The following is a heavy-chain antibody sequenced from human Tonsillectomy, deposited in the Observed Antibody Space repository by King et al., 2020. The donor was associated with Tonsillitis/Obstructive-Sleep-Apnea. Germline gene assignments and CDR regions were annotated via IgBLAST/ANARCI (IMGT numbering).Heavy chain of an antibody. Sequence: VQLQESGPGLVKPSQTLSLTCTVSGGSISSGGYYWSWIRQHPGKGLEWIGYIYYSGSTYYNPSLKSLVTISVDTSKNQFSLKLSSVTAADTAVYYCARVRPGGGSGWRGIGYYYMDVWGKGTTVTVSS. J-gene: IGHJ6*03. V-gene: IGHV4-31*01. CDR1: GGSISSGGYY. CDR3: ARVRPGGGSGWRGIGYYYMDV. D-gene: IGHD6-19*01. CDR2: IYYSGST.